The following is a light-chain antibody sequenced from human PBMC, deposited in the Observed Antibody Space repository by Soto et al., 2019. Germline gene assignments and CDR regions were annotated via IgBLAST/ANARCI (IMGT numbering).Light chain of an antibody. CDR3: QHYGTSQIT. CDR2: GAS. Sequence: EIVMTQSPSTLSVSPGERATLSCRASQSVSSSYLAWYQQKPGQAPRLLIYGASSRATGIPNRFSGSGSGTDFTLTISRLEPEDFAVYYCQHYGTSQITFGQGTRLEI. V-gene: IGKV3-20*01. CDR1: QSVSSSY. J-gene: IGKJ5*01.